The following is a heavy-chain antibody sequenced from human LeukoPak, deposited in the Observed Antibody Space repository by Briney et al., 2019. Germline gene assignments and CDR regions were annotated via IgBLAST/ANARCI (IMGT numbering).Heavy chain of an antibody. CDR2: IKQDGSEK. D-gene: IGHD1-26*01. J-gene: IGHJ6*03. Sequence: QAGGSLRLSCAASGFAFNSYWMGWVRQAPGQGLECVANIKQDGSEKYYVDSVKGRFTISRDNAKNTLYLQMNSLRAEDTAVYYCARESFEWELPSPYYYYMDVWGKGTTVTISS. CDR3: ARESFEWELPSPYYYYMDV. V-gene: IGHV3-7*01. CDR1: GFAFNSYW.